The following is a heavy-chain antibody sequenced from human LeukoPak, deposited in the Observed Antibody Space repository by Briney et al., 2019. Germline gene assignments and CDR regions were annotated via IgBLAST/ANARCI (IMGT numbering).Heavy chain of an antibody. Sequence: ASVKVSCEASGGTFSSYAISWVRQAPGQGLEWMGRIIPILGIANYAQKFQGRVTITADKSTSTAYMELSSLRSEDTAVYYCARDPQPRYSSSWPMNYYYYGMDVWGQGTTVTVSS. D-gene: IGHD6-13*01. CDR3: ARDPQPRYSSSWPMNYYYYGMDV. V-gene: IGHV1-69*04. CDR1: GGTFSSYA. CDR2: IIPILGIA. J-gene: IGHJ6*02.